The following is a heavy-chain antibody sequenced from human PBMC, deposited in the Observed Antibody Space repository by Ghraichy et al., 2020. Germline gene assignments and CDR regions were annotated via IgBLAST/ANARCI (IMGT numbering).Heavy chain of an antibody. Sequence: VGSLRLSCAASGFTFSSYSMNWVRQAPGKGLEWVSSITSGSSYIYYADSVEGRFTISRDNAKNSLYLQMNSLRAEDTAVYYCARRNSYSYWNYFDYWGQGTLVTVSS. J-gene: IGHJ4*02. CDR1: GFTFSSYS. D-gene: IGHD5-18*01. CDR3: ARRNSYSYWNYFDY. CDR2: ITSGSSYI. V-gene: IGHV3-21*01.